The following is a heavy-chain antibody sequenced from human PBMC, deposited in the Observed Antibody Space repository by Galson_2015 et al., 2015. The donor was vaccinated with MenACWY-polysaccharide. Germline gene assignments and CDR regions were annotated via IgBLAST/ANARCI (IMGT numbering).Heavy chain of an antibody. CDR3: AGIPATMSSFGWFDP. D-gene: IGHD3-3*01. CDR2: ILNNGRP. CDR1: GASITSAGYY. Sequence: TLSLTCSVSGASITSAGYYWTWLRQHPETGLEWIGYILNNGRPKTNPSLRSRVTVSSDTSRNQFSLQLTSVTAADTATYYCAGIPATMSSFGWFDPWGQGILVTVSS. J-gene: IGHJ5*02. V-gene: IGHV4-31*03.